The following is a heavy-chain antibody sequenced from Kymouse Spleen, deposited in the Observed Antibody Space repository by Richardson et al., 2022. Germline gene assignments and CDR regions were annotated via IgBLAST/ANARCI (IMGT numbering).Heavy chain of an antibody. Sequence: QVQLVQSGAEVKKPGASVKVSCKASGYTFTSYYMHWVRQAPGQGLEWMGIINPSGGSTSYAQKFQGRVTMTRDTSTSTVYMELSSLRSEDTAVYYCARGSVAARGLSWFDPWGQGTLVTVSS. CDR2: INPSGGST. J-gene: IGHJ5*02. V-gene: IGHV1-46*03. CDR1: GYTFTSYY. CDR3: ARGSVAARGLSWFDP. D-gene: IGHD6-6*01.